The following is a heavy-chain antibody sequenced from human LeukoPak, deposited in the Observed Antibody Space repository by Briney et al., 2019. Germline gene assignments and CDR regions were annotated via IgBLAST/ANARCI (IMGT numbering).Heavy chain of an antibody. CDR1: GFTFDNYA. CDR2: ISGSGGST. Sequence: GGSLRLSCAASGFTFDNYAMSWVRQAPGKGLEWVSTISGSGGSTYYADSVRGRFTISRDNSKNTLYLQMNSLGAEDTAVYYCAKGIYDMDVWGQGTTVTVSS. J-gene: IGHJ6*02. CDR3: AKGIYDMDV. V-gene: IGHV3-23*01.